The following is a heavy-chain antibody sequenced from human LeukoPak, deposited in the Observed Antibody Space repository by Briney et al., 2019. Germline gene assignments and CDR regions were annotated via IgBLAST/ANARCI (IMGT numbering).Heavy chain of an antibody. V-gene: IGHV4-4*07. CDR3: ARVGYCSTIRCHSPFHL. Sequence: SETLSLTCSVSGVSISSYYCSWIRQPAGRGLEWIGRIYTSGSTYYNPSLKSRVAMSVDTSKHQFSLKLSCVTAADTAVYYCARVGYCSTIRCHSPFHLCGQGTVVTVSS. J-gene: IGHJ3*01. CDR2: IYTSGST. CDR1: GVSISSYY. D-gene: IGHD2-2*01.